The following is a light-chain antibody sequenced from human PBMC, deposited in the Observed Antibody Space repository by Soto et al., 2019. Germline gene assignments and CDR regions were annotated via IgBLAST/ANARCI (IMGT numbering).Light chain of an antibody. CDR3: QVWDSSSDHPV. Sequence: ELTQPPSVSVAPGQTARITCGGDNIGSKGVHWYQQKPGQAPVLVVYDDRDRPSGIPERFSGSNSGNTATLTISRVEAGDEADYYCQVWDSSSDHPVFGGGTKVTVL. CDR2: DDR. CDR1: NIGSKG. V-gene: IGLV3-21*02. J-gene: IGLJ3*02.